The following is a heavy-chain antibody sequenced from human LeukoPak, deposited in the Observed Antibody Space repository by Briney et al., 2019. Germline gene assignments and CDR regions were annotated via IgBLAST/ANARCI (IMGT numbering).Heavy chain of an antibody. J-gene: IGHJ5*02. CDR3: ARDATYGNNCFDP. CDR1: GGSISSYY. V-gene: IGHV4-59*01. CDR2: IYYSGST. Sequence: SETLSLTCTVSGGSISSYYWSWIRQPPGKGLEWIGYIYYSGSTNYNPSLKSRVTISVDTSKNQFSLKLSSVTAADTAVYYCARDATYGNNCFDPWGQGTLVTVSS. D-gene: IGHD3-16*01.